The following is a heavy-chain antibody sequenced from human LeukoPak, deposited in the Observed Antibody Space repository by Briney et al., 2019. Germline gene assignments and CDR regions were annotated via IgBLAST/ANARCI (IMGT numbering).Heavy chain of an antibody. V-gene: IGHV3-21*01. J-gene: IGHJ5*02. CDR1: GFTFSNYY. D-gene: IGHD2-2*01. Sequence: PGGSLRLSCAASGFTFSNYYMNWVRQAPGKRLEWVSSISSSSSYIYYADSVKGRFTISRDNAKNSLYLQMNSLRAEDTAVYYCAAIRYCSSTSCYLPWGQGTLVTVSS. CDR2: ISSSSSYI. CDR3: AAIRYCSSTSCYLP.